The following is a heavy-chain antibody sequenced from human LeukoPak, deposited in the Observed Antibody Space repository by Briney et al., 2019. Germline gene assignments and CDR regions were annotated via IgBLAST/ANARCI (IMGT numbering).Heavy chain of an antibody. CDR2: IHYSGST. D-gene: IGHD6-13*01. CDR3: ARVGHIVAAGTYNY. V-gene: IGHV4-39*07. CDR1: GGSISSPTYY. J-gene: IGHJ4*02. Sequence: SETLSLTCTVSGGSISSPTYYWAWIRQPPGQELEWIKTIHYSGSTYDNPSLKSRFNMSVDTSKNQFSLKLSFVTAADTAVYYCARVGHIVAAGTYNYRGQGTLVTVSS.